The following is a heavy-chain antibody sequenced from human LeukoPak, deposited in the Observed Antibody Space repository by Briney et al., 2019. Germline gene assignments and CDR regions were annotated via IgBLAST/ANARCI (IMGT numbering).Heavy chain of an antibody. J-gene: IGHJ3*02. D-gene: IGHD2-15*01. Sequence: GGSLRLSCAASGFTFSSYEMNWVRQAPGKGLEWVSYISSSGSTIYYADSVKGRFTISRDNAKNSLYLQMNSLRAEDTAVYYCARLSGRTPRTPDAFDIWGQGTMVTVSS. CDR2: ISSSGSTI. CDR1: GFTFSSYE. CDR3: ARLSGRTPRTPDAFDI. V-gene: IGHV3-48*03.